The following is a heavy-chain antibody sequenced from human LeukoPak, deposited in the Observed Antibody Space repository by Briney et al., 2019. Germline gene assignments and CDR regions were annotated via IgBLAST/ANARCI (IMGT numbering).Heavy chain of an antibody. CDR3: AKAMVRGVINVSHYFDY. J-gene: IGHJ4*02. Sequence: GGSLRLSCAASEFTFSSYAMSWVRQAPGKGLEWVSTISGSGGSTYYADSVKGRFTISRDNSKITLYLHMNSLRAEDTAVYYCAKAMVRGVINVSHYFDYWGQGTLVTVSS. V-gene: IGHV3-23*01. CDR2: ISGSGGST. CDR1: EFTFSSYA. D-gene: IGHD3-10*01.